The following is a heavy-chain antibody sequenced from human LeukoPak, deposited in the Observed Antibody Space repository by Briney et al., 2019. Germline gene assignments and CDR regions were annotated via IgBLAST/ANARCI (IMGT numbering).Heavy chain of an antibody. CDR2: ISSSSTYI. V-gene: IGHV3-21*01. D-gene: IGHD1-1*01. J-gene: IGHJ4*02. Sequence: GGSLRLSCAASGFTFSNYNMNWVRQAPGKGLEWVSTISSSSTYIYYADSVKGRFTISRDNAENSLYLQMSSLRAEDTAVYYCAGGRPIDHWGQGTLVTVSS. CDR3: AGGRPIDH. CDR1: GFTFSNYN.